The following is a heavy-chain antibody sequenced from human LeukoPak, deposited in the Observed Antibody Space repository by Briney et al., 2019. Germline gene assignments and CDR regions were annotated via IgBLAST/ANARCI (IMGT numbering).Heavy chain of an antibody. D-gene: IGHD7-27*01. CDR2: ISSSSSYI. CDR1: RFTFSTYS. CDR3: AKDIPRNVNWGSTDPEPLDY. J-gene: IGHJ4*02. V-gene: IGHV3-21*01. Sequence: PGGSLRLSCAASRFTFSTYSMNWVRQAPGKGLEWVSSISSSSSYIYYADSVKGRFTISRDNSKNTLYLQMNSLRAEDTAVYYCAKDIPRNVNWGSTDPEPLDYWGQGTLVTVSS.